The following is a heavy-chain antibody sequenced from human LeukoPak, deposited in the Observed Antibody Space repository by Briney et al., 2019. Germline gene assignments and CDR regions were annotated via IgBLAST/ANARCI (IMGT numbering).Heavy chain of an antibody. CDR2: IYRSGST. V-gene: IGHV4-59*01. Sequence: SETLSLTCAVSGGSFSDYYWAWIRQPPGKGLEWIGYIYRSGSTNYNPSLKSRVNISIDTSKKHYSLRLSSVTAADTAVYFCARGTITIFGVVTDDVFDIWGQGTMVTVSS. CDR3: ARGTITIFGVVTDDVFDI. J-gene: IGHJ3*02. CDR1: GGSFSDYY. D-gene: IGHD3-3*01.